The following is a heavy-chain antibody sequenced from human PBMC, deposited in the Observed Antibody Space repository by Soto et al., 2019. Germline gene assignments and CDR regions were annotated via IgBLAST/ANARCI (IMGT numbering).Heavy chain of an antibody. D-gene: IGHD2-21*02. CDR1: GYAYNTYY. CDR3: ARGGHIAVVTASFDY. CDR2: IHPSGGGT. V-gene: IGHV1-46*02. Sequence: ASVKVSCKPSGYAYNTYYLHWLRQAPGQALEWMGVIHPSGGGTTYAQKFLGRVTVTRDTSTTTVFMELSSLRSDDTAVYYCARGGHIAVVTASFDYWGQGTLVTVSS. J-gene: IGHJ4*02.